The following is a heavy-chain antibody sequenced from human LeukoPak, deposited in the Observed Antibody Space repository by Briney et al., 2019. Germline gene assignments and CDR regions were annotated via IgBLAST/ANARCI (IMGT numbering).Heavy chain of an antibody. V-gene: IGHV3-7*01. Sequence: PGGSLRLSCAASGFTLNRYWMSWVRQAPGKGLEWVANISEDGGERHYVDSVKGRFTISRDNAKNSLYLQMNSLRAEDTAVYYCARGGNLENWDGGTLVTVSS. CDR3: ARGGNLEN. D-gene: IGHD1-14*01. CDR2: ISEDGGER. J-gene: IGHJ4*02. CDR1: GFTLNRYW.